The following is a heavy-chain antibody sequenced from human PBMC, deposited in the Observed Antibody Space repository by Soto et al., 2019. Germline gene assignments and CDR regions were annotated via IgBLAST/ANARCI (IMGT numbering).Heavy chain of an antibody. CDR1: GASINSGGYY. Sequence: QVQLQESGPGLVKPSETLSLTCTVSGASINSGGYYWSWIRQLPGKGLEWIGYIYFSGSTYYNPSLRIRFTISQDTSQNQSSRRLSSVAAPDTAVYFCGGGDEGGALLAHWGQEIRVTAS. CDR2: IYFSGST. J-gene: IGHJ4*02. CDR3: GGGDEGGALLAH. V-gene: IGHV4-31*03. D-gene: IGHD2-21*02.